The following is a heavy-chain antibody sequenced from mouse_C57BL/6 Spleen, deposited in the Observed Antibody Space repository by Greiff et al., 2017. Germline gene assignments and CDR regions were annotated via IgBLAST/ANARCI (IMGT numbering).Heavy chain of an antibody. J-gene: IGHJ4*01. V-gene: IGHV1-76*01. CDR2: IYPGSGNT. D-gene: IGHD2-5*01. CDR1: GYTFTDYY. CDR3: ARGVYSNYAMDY. Sequence: QVQLQQSGAELVRPGASVKLSCKASGYTFTDYYINWVKQRPGQGLEWIARIYPGSGNTYYNEKFKGKATLTADKSSSTAYMQLSSLTSEDSAVYFCARGVYSNYAMDYWGQGTSVTVSS.